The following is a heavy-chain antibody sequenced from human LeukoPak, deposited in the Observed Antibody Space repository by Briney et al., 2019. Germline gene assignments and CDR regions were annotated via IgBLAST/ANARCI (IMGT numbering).Heavy chain of an antibody. Sequence: GGSLRLSCAASGFTVSGNYMSWVRQAPGKGLEWVSVIYSGGTTYYGDSVRGRFTISRDNPKNTVYLQVNSLRAEDTAVYYCARDPYGTGAFDYWGQGTQVTVSS. D-gene: IGHD1-1*01. J-gene: IGHJ4*02. CDR2: IYSGGTT. CDR1: GFTVSGNY. V-gene: IGHV3-66*01. CDR3: ARDPYGTGAFDY.